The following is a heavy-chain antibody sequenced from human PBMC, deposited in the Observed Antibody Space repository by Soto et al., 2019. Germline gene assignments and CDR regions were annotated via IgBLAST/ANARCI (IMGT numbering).Heavy chain of an antibody. J-gene: IGHJ4*02. V-gene: IGHV3-33*01. D-gene: IGHD2-15*01. CDR1: GFIFSNYG. CDR3: ARGYSSGSGYFDY. CDR2: IWYDGSKK. Sequence: QVQLVESGGGVVQPGRSLRLSCVASGFIFSNYGLHWVRQGPGKGLEWVAVIWYDGSKKYYADSVKGRFTISRDNSRNTLYRQMNSLRADDTAVYYCARGYSSGSGYFDYWGQGVLVTVSS.